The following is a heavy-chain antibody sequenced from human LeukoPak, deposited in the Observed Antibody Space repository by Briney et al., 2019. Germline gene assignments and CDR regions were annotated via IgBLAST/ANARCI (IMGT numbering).Heavy chain of an antibody. Sequence: SVKVSCKASGGTFSSYAISWVRQAPGQGLEWMGGIIPIFGTANYAQKFQGRVTITTNESTSTAYMELSSMRSEDTAVYYCAREGGFGYSYGYGGAFDYWGQGTLVTVSS. CDR2: IIPIFGTA. V-gene: IGHV1-69*05. D-gene: IGHD5-18*01. CDR1: GGTFSSYA. J-gene: IGHJ4*02. CDR3: AREGGFGYSYGYGGAFDY.